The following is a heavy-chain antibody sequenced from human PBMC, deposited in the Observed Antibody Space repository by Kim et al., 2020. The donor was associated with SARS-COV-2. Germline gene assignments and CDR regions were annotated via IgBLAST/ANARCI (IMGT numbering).Heavy chain of an antibody. CDR3: ARGSGAPDY. J-gene: IGHJ4*02. CDR2: IKKDGSEK. D-gene: IGHD4-17*01. Sequence: GGSLRLSCAASGFTFSNYWMSWVRQAPGKGLEWVANIKKDGSEKYYVDSVKGRFTISRDNAKNSLYLQMNSLRAEDTAVYYCARGSGAPDYWGQGSLVTVSS. CDR1: GFTFSNYW. V-gene: IGHV3-7*03.